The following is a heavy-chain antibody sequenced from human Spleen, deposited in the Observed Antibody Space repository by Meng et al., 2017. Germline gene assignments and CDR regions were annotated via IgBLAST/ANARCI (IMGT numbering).Heavy chain of an antibody. D-gene: IGHD4-11*01. CDR3: ARGPTTMAHDFDY. V-gene: IGHV4-4*02. CDR1: GGSISSTKW. J-gene: IGHJ4*02. Sequence: QVQLQQWGAGLLKPSGTLSLTCAVSGGSISSTKWWNWVRQTPGKGLEWIGEIYHSGSTNYNPSLKSRVTISVDTSKNQFSLKLSSVTAADTAVYYCARGPTTMAHDFDYWGQGTLVTVSS. CDR2: IYHSGST.